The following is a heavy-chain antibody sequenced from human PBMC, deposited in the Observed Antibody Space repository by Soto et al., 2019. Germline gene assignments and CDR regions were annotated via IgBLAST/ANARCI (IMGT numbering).Heavy chain of an antibody. D-gene: IGHD1-26*01. Sequence: GESLKISCQGSGYTFSNHWINWVRLVPGKGLEWMGIIFPRDSDTRYSPSLQGQVIISVDKSTNTAYLQWTRLTASDTAIYYCAKSIEGGPMDVWGQRTTVTVSS. J-gene: IGHJ6*02. CDR2: IFPRDSDT. CDR3: AKSIEGGPMDV. CDR1: GYTFSNHW. V-gene: IGHV5-51*01.